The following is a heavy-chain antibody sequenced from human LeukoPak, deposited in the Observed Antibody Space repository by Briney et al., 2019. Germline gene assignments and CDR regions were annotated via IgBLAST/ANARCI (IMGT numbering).Heavy chain of an antibody. V-gene: IGHV3-53*01. CDR3: TRLLPSSHHFFDS. D-gene: IGHD6-6*01. J-gene: IGHJ4*02. CDR1: GFTVSNDY. Sequence: GGSLRLSCAVSGFTVSNDYMSWVRQAPGKGLEWVSVIYGGGATYYADSVRGRFTISRDNFENTLFLQMDSLRAEDTAVYYCTRLLPSSHHFFDSWGQGTLVAVSS. CDR2: IYGGGAT.